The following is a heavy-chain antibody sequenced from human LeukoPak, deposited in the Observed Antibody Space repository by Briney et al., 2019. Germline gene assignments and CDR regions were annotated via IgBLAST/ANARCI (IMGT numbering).Heavy chain of an antibody. D-gene: IGHD2-2*01. CDR1: GYTFTGYY. CDR3: ARAGIVVVPAARNWFDP. CDR2: IKPNSGGT. V-gene: IGHV1-2*02. J-gene: IGHJ5*02. Sequence: ASVKVSCKASGYTFTGYYMHWVRQAPGQGLEWMGWIKPNSGGTNYAQKFQGRVTMTRDTSISTAYMELSRLRSDDTAVYYCARAGIVVVPAARNWFDPWGQGTLVTVSS.